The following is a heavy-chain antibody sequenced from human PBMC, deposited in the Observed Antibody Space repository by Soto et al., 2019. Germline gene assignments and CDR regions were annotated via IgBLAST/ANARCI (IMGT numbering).Heavy chain of an antibody. D-gene: IGHD3-16*01. CDR3: ALRSPKYYFAY. Sequence: PSETLSLTCTVSGGSISSSSYYWGWIRQPPGKGLEWIGSIYYSGSTYYNPSLKSRVTISVDTSKNQFSLKLSSVTAADTAVYYCALRSPKYYFAYWGQGTLVTVSS. CDR1: GGSISSSSYY. V-gene: IGHV4-39*01. CDR2: IYYSGST. J-gene: IGHJ4*02.